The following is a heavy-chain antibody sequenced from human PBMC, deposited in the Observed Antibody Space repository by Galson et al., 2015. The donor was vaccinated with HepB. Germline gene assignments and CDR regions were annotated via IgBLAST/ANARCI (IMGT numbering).Heavy chain of an antibody. J-gene: IGHJ4*02. CDR1: GFTFSSYS. CDR3: AKGSGSLDY. CDR2: ISSSSRII. Sequence: SLRLSCAASGFTFSSYSMNWVRQAPGKGLEWVSYISSSSRIIYYADSVKGRFTISRDNAKNPLYLQMNSLRAEDTAVYYCAKGSGSLDYWGQGALVTDSS. D-gene: IGHD1-26*01. V-gene: IGHV3-48*01.